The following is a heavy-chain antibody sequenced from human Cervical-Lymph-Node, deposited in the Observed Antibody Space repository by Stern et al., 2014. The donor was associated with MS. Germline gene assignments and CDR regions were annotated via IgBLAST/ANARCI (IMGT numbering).Heavy chain of an antibody. Sequence: VHLVESGGSWVKPGGSLRLSCAASGFTFRDYHMNWIRQAPGKGLEWVSYISRGGSYINYADSVKGRFTVSRDDGSKSLYLQLNNLGAEDTAVYYCARDGWDCSGGSCYLDVWGLGTQVTVSS. D-gene: IGHD2-15*01. V-gene: IGHV3-11*01. CDR2: ISRGGSYI. J-gene: IGHJ4*01. CDR1: GFTFRDYH. CDR3: ARDGWDCSGGSCYLDV.